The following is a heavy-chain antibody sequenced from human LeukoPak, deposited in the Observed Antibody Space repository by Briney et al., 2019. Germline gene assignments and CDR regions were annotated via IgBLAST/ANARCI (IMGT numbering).Heavy chain of an antibody. CDR3: ARDEHDYGGHSGWFDP. CDR1: GGSIRSGDYY. D-gene: IGHD4-23*01. V-gene: IGHV4-30-4*01. CDR2: IYYSGST. J-gene: IGHJ5*02. Sequence: PSQTLSLTCTVSGGSIRSGDYYWSWIRQPPGKGLEWIGYIYYSGSTHYNPSLKSRVTISVDTSKNQFSLKLSSVTAADTAVYYCARDEHDYGGHSGWFDPWGQGTLVTVSS.